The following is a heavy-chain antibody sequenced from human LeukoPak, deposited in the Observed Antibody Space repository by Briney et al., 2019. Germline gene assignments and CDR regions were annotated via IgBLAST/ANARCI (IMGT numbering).Heavy chain of an antibody. CDR2: INHSGST. Sequence: SETLSLTCAVYGGSFSGYYWSWIRQPPGKGLEWIGEINHSGSTNYNQSLKSRVTMSVDMSTRQISLKLSSVTAADTAVYYCARAIGGDGSGSLWGPGTLVTVSS. CDR3: ARAIGGDGSGSL. D-gene: IGHD3-10*01. V-gene: IGHV4-34*01. J-gene: IGHJ4*02. CDR1: GGSFSGYY.